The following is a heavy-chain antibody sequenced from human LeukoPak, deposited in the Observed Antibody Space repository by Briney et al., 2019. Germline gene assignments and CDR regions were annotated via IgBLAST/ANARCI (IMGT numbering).Heavy chain of an antibody. J-gene: IGHJ2*01. V-gene: IGHV4-34*01. CDR3: ARGQYHLLYWYFDL. CDR2: ITHSGNT. D-gene: IGHD2-2*01. CDR1: GGSLSGFH. Sequence: SETLSLTCALYGGSLSGFHWTWIRQPPGKGLEWIGEITHSGNTNYNPSLKSRVTMSVDTSKNQFSLKLSSVTAADTAVYYCARGQYHLLYWYFDLWGRGTLVTVSS.